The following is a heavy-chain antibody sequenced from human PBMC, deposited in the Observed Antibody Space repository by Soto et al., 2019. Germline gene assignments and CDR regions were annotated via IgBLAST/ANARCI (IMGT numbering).Heavy chain of an antibody. V-gene: IGHV1-8*01. CDR1: GDTFTNYD. CDR2: MNPNSGNT. J-gene: IGHJ6*02. CDR3: ARGRNGMDV. Sequence: QVQLVQSGAEVKKPGASVKVSCKASGDTFTNYDINWVRQATGQGLEWMGRMNPNSGNTGYAQKFQGKVTMTRNTSITTAYMALSSLRSEDTAVYYCARGRNGMDVWGQGTTVTVSS.